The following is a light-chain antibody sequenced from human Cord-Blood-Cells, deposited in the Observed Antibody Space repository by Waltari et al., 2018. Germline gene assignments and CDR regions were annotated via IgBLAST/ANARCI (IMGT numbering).Light chain of an antibody. V-gene: IGKV3-11*01. Sequence: EIVLTHSPATLSFSPGERANLSCRTSQSVSSYLAWYQQKPGQAPRLLIYDASNRATGIPARFSGSGSGTDFTLTISSLEPEDFAVYYCQQRSNWPLTFGGGTKVEIK. CDR1: QSVSSY. CDR2: DAS. J-gene: IGKJ4*01. CDR3: QQRSNWPLT.